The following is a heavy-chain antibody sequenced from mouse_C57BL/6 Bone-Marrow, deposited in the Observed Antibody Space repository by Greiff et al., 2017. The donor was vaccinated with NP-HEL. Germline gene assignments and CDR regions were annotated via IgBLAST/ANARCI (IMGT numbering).Heavy chain of an antibody. J-gene: IGHJ2*01. CDR3: ARLDDYGRSYDFDY. Sequence: QVQLQQSGAELARPGASVKLSCKASGYTFTSYGISWVKQRTGQGLEWIGEIYPRSGNTYYNEKFKGKATLTADKSSSTAYMELRSLTSEDSAVYFCARLDDYGRSYDFDYWGQGTTLTVSS. D-gene: IGHD1-1*01. V-gene: IGHV1-81*01. CDR2: IYPRSGNT. CDR1: GYTFTSYG.